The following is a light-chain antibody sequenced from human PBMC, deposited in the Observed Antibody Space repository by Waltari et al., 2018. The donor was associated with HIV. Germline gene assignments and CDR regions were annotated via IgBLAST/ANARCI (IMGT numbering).Light chain of an antibody. CDR3: CSYAGSSWV. Sequence: QSALTQPRSVSGSPGQSATIACTGISSDVGGYNYVSWDQHHPGKAPKLMIYDVRKRPSGVPDRFSGSKSGNTASLTISGLQAEDEAEYYGCSYAGSSWVFGGWTKLTVL. J-gene: IGLJ3*02. CDR2: DVR. CDR1: SSDVGGYNY. V-gene: IGLV2-11*01.